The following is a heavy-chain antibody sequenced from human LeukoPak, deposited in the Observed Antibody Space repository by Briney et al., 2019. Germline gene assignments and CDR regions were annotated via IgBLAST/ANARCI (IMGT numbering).Heavy chain of an antibody. J-gene: IGHJ6*03. Sequence: ASVKVSCKASGYTFTGYYMHWVRQAPGQGLEWMGWVNPNSGDTNYAQKFQGRVTMTRDTSISTAYMELSSLRSDDTAVYYCSRDFGEPTGYYMDVWGKGTTVTVSS. V-gene: IGHV1-2*02. CDR2: VNPNSGDT. D-gene: IGHD3-3*01. CDR3: SRDFGEPTGYYMDV. CDR1: GYTFTGYY.